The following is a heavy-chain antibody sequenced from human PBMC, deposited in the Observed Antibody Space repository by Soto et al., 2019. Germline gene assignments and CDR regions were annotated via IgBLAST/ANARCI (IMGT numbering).Heavy chain of an antibody. Sequence: EVQLVESGGGLVQPGGSLKLSCAASGFTFSGSAMHWVRQASGKGLEWVGRIRSKANSYATAYAASVKGRFTISRDDSKNTAYLQMNSLKTEDTAVYYCTSVDNWQGYSYGFAWGQGTLVTVSS. V-gene: IGHV3-73*01. CDR3: TSVDNWQGYSYGFA. J-gene: IGHJ5*02. CDR1: GFTFSGSA. CDR2: IRSKANSYAT. D-gene: IGHD5-18*01.